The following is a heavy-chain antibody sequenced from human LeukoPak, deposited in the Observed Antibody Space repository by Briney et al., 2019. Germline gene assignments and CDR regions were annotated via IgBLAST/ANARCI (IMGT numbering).Heavy chain of an antibody. J-gene: IGHJ5*02. CDR3: ARAYSENYPNWFDP. CDR1: GGSISSYY. CDR2: IYTTGST. D-gene: IGHD4-11*01. Sequence: SETLSLTCTVSGGSISSYYWSWIRQPAGKGLEWIGRIYTTGSTNYNPSLKSRGTMSIDTSKNQFSLKPASVTAADTAVYYCARAYSENYPNWFDPWGQGTLVTV. V-gene: IGHV4-4*07.